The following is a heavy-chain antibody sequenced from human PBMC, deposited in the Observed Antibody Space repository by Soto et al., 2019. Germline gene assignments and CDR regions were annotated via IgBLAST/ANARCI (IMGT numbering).Heavy chain of an antibody. CDR2: MNPNSGNT. CDR1: GYTFTTYD. V-gene: IGHV1-8*01. J-gene: IGHJ4*02. CDR3: ARDARGWYELDY. Sequence: QVQLVQSGAEVKKPGDSVKVSCKASGYTFTTYDINWVRQATGQGLEWMGWMNPNSGNTGYAQKFQGRVTRTRNTTISTAYMELSSLISEDTAVYYCARDARGWYELDYWCQGRLVTASS. D-gene: IGHD6-19*01.